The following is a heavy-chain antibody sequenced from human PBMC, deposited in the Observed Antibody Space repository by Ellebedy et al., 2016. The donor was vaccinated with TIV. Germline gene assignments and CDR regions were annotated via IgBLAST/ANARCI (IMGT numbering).Heavy chain of an antibody. D-gene: IGHD3-16*01. CDR3: ARDGGDFWFFDL. CDR1: GGTLSSDA. J-gene: IGHJ2*01. CDR2: IIPLIGTT. Sequence: AASVKVSCKASGGTLSSDAISWVRQAPGQGLEWMGGIIPLIGTTAYAQNFQGRVTITADQSTGTVYMMMSSLGFEDTAVYYCARDGGDFWFFDLWGRGTLVTVSS. V-gene: IGHV1-69*13.